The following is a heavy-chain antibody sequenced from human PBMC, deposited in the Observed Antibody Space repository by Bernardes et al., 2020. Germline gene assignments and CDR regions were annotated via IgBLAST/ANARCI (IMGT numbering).Heavy chain of an antibody. CDR3: AKGIQPWGVGRGAYFDY. V-gene: IGHV3-23*01. CDR1: GFTFSSYA. D-gene: IGHD5-18*01. Sequence: GGSLRLSCAASGFTFSSYAMSWVRQAPGKGLEWVSAISGSGGSTYYADSVKGRFTISRDNSKNTLYLQMNSLRAEDTAVYYCAKGIQPWGVGRGAYFDYWGQGTLVTVSS. J-gene: IGHJ4*02. CDR2: ISGSGGST.